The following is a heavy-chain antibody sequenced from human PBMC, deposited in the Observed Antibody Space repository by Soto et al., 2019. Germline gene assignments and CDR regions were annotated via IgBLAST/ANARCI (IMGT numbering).Heavy chain of an antibody. CDR1: GGSFSGYY. V-gene: IGHV4-34*01. Sequence: QVQLQQWGAGLLKPSETLSLTCAVYGGSFSGYYWSGIRQPPGKWLEWSGEINHSGSTNDNPSLKSRVTISVDTSKNQFSLKLSSVTAADTAVYYCARPVLPTVTRYYYGMDVWGQGTTVTVSS. CDR2: INHSGST. D-gene: IGHD4-17*01. J-gene: IGHJ6*02. CDR3: ARPVLPTVTRYYYGMDV.